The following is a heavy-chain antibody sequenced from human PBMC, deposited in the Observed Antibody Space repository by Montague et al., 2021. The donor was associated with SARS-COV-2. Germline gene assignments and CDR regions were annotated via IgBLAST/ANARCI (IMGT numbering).Heavy chain of an antibody. J-gene: IGHJ4*02. CDR2: IYASGST. CDR3: VRDGGNWYYFDY. V-gene: IGHV4-4*07. D-gene: IGHD3-16*01. CDR1: GVSITSYY. Sequence: SETLSLTCSISGVSITSYYWSWVRQPAGKGLEWIGHIYASGSTNYSPSLKSRVKLSIDNPKNQFSLKLESLTAADTAVYYCVRDGGNWYYFDYWGQGDLVTVSS.